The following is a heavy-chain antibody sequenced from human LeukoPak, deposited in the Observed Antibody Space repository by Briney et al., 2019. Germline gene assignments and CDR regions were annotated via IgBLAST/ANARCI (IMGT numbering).Heavy chain of an antibody. CDR2: IWYDGSNK. D-gene: IGHD3-22*01. V-gene: IGHV3-33*01. J-gene: IGHJ4*02. CDR1: EFTFSSYG. Sequence: GGSLRLSCAASEFTFSSYGMHWVRQAPGKGLEWVAVIWYDGSNKYYADSVKGRFTISRDNSKNTLYLQMNSLRAEDTAVYYCARGPYYYDSSGYYFDYWGQGTLVTVSS. CDR3: ARGPYYYDSSGYYFDY.